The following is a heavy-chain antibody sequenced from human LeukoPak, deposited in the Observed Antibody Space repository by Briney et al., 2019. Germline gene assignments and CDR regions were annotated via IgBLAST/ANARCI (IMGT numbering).Heavy chain of an antibody. CDR1: GDSISSYY. D-gene: IGHD6-13*01. J-gene: IGHJ4*02. Sequence: SETLSLTCTVSGDSISSYYWSWIRQPPGKGLEWIGYIYYSGSTNYNPSLKSRVTISVDTSKNQFSLKLSSVTAADTAVYYCAREYSSSWLNSPYFDYWGQGTLVTVSS. CDR3: AREYSSSWLNSPYFDY. CDR2: IYYSGST. V-gene: IGHV4-59*01.